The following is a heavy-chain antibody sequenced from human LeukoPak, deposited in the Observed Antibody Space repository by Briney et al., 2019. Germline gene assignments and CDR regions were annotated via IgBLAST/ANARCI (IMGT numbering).Heavy chain of an antibody. CDR2: INPSGGST. Sequence: ASVKVSCKASGYTFTSYGISWVRQAPGQGLEWMGIINPSGGSTSYAQKFQGRVTMTRDTSTSTVYMELSSLRSEDTAVYYCATGVKGSYYSVDYWGQGTLVTVSS. J-gene: IGHJ4*02. CDR1: GYTFTSYG. CDR3: ATGVKGSYYSVDY. D-gene: IGHD1-26*01. V-gene: IGHV1-46*01.